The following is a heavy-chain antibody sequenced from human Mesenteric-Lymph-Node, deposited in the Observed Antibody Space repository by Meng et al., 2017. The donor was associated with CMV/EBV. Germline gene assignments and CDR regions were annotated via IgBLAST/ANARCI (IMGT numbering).Heavy chain of an antibody. CDR1: GGSLSTYF. CDR2: IKDGGIT. CDR3: VRGFTGVVGDS. D-gene: IGHD7-27*01. Sequence: SETLSLTCAVNGGSLSTYFWSYIRQPPEKGLEWIGEIKDGGITNYNPSLRGRVTISADTSKNRVSLKLTSVTAADTAVYYCVRGFTGVVGDSWGQGTLVTVSS. J-gene: IGHJ4*02. V-gene: IGHV4-34*01.